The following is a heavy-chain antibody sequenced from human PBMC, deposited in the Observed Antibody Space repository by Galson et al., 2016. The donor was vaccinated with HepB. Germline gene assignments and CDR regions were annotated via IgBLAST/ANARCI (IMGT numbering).Heavy chain of an antibody. Sequence: SLRLSCAASGFGFSSYGMSWVRQAPGKGLEWVLYISSSGHSTIYADSVKGRFTISRDNVENSVYLQMNSLTAADAGIYFCARSSATVHWGQGTLVTVSS. CDR1: GFGFSSYG. CDR3: ARSSATVH. J-gene: IGHJ4*02. CDR2: ISSSGHST. V-gene: IGHV3-48*01. D-gene: IGHD6-6*01.